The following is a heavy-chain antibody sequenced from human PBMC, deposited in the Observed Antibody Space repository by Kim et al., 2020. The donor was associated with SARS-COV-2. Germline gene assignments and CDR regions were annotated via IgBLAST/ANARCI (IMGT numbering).Heavy chain of an antibody. D-gene: IGHD3-10*01. J-gene: IGHJ5*01. V-gene: IGHV4-59*01. Sequence: SETLSLTCTVSGGSISSYYWSWIRQPPGKGLEWIGYIYYSGSTNYNPSLKSRVTISVDTSKNQFSLKLSSVTAADTAVYYCARGDSADYYGSGSYYSWF. CDR2: IYYSGST. CDR1: GGSISSYY. CDR3: ARGDSADYYGSGSYYSWF.